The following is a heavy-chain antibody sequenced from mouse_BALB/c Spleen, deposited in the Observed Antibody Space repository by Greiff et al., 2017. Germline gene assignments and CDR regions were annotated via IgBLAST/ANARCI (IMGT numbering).Heavy chain of an antibody. CDR2: INPSTGYT. V-gene: IGHV1-7*01. CDR1: GYTFTSYW. Sequence: VQLQQSGAELAKPGASVKMSCKASGYTFTSYWMHWVKQRPGQGLEWIGYINPSTGYTEYNQKLKDKATLTADQSSSTAYMQLSSLTSEDSAVYYCAREDDYDAYWGQGTLVTVSA. CDR3: AREDDYDAY. J-gene: IGHJ3*01. D-gene: IGHD2-4*01.